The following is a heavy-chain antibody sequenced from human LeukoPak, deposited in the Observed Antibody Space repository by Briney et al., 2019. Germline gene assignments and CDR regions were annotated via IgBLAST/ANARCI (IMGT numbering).Heavy chain of an antibody. CDR1: GFTFSSYW. J-gene: IGHJ4*02. CDR3: ARSAFYGGTGYYYDY. D-gene: IGHD3-22*01. Sequence: GGSLRLSCAASGFTFSSYWMHWVRHTPEKGLVWVSRINNHGSATNYADSVKGRFTVSRDNAQNTLYLQMSSLRAEDTAVYYCARSAFYGGTGYYYDYWGQGALVTVSS. V-gene: IGHV3-74*01. CDR2: INNHGSAT.